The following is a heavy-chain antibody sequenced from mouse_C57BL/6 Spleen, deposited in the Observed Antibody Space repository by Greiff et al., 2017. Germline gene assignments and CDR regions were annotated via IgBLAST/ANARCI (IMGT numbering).Heavy chain of an antibody. J-gene: IGHJ2*01. Sequence: EVQLQQSGPELVKPGASVKISCKASGYSFTGYYMNWVKQSPEKSLEWIGEINPSTGGTTYNQKFKAKATLTVDKSSSTAYMQLKSLTSEDSAVYYCARSWDLGYWGQGTTLTVSS. CDR2: INPSTGGT. D-gene: IGHD4-1*01. CDR3: ARSWDLGY. CDR1: GYSFTGYY. V-gene: IGHV1-42*01.